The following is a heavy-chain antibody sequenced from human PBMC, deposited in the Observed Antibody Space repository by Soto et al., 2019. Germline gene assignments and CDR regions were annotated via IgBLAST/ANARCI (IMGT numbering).Heavy chain of an antibody. D-gene: IGHD2-15*01. CDR2: ISYDGSNK. CDR1: GFTFSSYA. V-gene: IGHV3-30-3*01. J-gene: IGHJ4*02. Sequence: QVQLVQSGGGVVQPGRSLRLSCAASGFTFSSYAMHWVRQAPGKGLEWVAVISYDGSNKDYADSVKGRFTISRDNSKNTMYLQMNSLRPEDTGVYYCARVPDPSGRSHLDYWGQGALVTVSS. CDR3: ARVPDPSGRSHLDY.